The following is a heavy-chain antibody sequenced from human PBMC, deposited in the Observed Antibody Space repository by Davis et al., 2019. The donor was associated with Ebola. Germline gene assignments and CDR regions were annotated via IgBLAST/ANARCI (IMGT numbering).Heavy chain of an antibody. D-gene: IGHD3-16*02. CDR1: GGTFSSYA. V-gene: IGHV1-69*04. J-gene: IGHJ6*02. CDR3: ARGPPIGLYGMDV. Sequence: SVKVSCKASGGTFSSYAISWVRQAPGQGLEWMGRIIPILGIANYAQKFQGRVTITADKSTSTAYMELSSLRSEDTAVYYCARGPPIGLYGMDVWGQGTTVTVSS. CDR2: IIPILGIA.